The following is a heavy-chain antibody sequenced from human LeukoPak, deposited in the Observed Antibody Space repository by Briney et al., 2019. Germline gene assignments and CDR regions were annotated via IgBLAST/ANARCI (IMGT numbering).Heavy chain of an antibody. D-gene: IGHD6-19*01. CDR3: AKVGPYSSGWYYFDY. V-gene: IGHV3-30-3*01. CDR2: ISYHGTDK. Sequence: GRSLRLSCAASGFTFSDYAMHWVRQAPGKGLEWVAVISYHGTDKYYADSVKGRFTISRDNSKNTLYLQMNSLRAEDTAVYYCAKVGPYSSGWYYFDYWGQGTLVTVSS. CDR1: GFTFSDYA. J-gene: IGHJ4*02.